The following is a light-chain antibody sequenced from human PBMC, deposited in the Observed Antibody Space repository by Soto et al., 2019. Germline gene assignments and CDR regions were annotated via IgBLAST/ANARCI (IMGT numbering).Light chain of an antibody. Sequence: EIVLTQSPGTLSLSQGERATLSCRSSQSVSSSYLAWYQQKPGQAPRLLIYGASSRATGIPDRFSGSGSGTDFTLSISRLGPEDFAVYYCQQYGSSPTWTFGQGTKVDIK. CDR1: QSVSSSY. CDR3: QQYGSSPTWT. J-gene: IGKJ1*01. V-gene: IGKV3-20*01. CDR2: GAS.